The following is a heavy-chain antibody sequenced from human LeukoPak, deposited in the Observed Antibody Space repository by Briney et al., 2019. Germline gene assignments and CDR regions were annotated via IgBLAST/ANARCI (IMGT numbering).Heavy chain of an antibody. D-gene: IGHD3-22*01. CDR2: IYYSGST. J-gene: IGHJ4*02. V-gene: IGHV4-39*01. CDR3: ARHPGVICYDSSGRCCYFDY. Sequence: PSETLSLTCTVSGGSISSSSYYWGWIRQPPGKGLEWIGSIYYSGSTYYNPSLKSRVTISVDTSKNQFSLKLSSVTAADTAVYYCARHPGVICYDSSGRCCYFDYWGQGTLVTVSS. CDR1: GGSISSSSYY.